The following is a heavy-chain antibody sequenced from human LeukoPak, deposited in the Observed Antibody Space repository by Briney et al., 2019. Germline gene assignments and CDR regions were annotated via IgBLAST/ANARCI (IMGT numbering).Heavy chain of an antibody. CDR2: ISKDGSMR. CDR3: ARYGSGTYPRFDY. CDR1: GFSFTKYA. V-gene: IGHV3-30*04. Sequence: GGSLRLSCAASGFSFTKYAMDWVRQAPGKGLEWVAIISKDGSMRYYADSVKGRFTVSRDNSNNAVYLQMNSLKSEDTAVYYCARYGSGTYPRFDYWGQGILVTVSS. J-gene: IGHJ4*02. D-gene: IGHD3-10*01.